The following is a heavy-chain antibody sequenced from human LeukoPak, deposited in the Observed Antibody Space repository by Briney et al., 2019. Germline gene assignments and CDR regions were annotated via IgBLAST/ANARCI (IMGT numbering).Heavy chain of an antibody. Sequence: GGSLRLSCVASGLPIADFAMHWVRQAPGKGLEWVSLISGDGVSTFYADSVKGRFTISRDNAKNSLYLQMNSLRDEDTAVYYCARVVVAANPDAFDIWGQGTMVTVSS. V-gene: IGHV3-43*02. CDR1: GLPIADFA. CDR2: ISGDGVST. J-gene: IGHJ3*02. D-gene: IGHD2-15*01. CDR3: ARVVVAANPDAFDI.